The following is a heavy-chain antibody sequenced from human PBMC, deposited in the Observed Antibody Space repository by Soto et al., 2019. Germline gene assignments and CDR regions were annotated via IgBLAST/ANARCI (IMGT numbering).Heavy chain of an antibody. D-gene: IGHD2-15*01. CDR2: IQNVGPT. J-gene: IGHJ6*04. CDR1: GFTVSSKY. Sequence: EVQLVESGGGLVQPGGSLRLSCAASGFTVSSKYMSWVRQAPGKGLEWVSLIQNVGPTYYADSVKGRFAISRDTSENTVHLQMDSLRAEDTAVYYCERDDVLCDGGGCYGAQLDVWGKGTTVTVSS. V-gene: IGHV3-66*01. CDR3: ERDDVLCDGGGCYGAQLDV.